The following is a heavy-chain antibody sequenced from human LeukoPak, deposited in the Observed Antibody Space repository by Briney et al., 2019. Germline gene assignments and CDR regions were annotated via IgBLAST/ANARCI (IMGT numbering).Heavy chain of an antibody. V-gene: IGHV3-23*01. D-gene: IGHD3-10*01. CDR3: PKEGYYGSGSYYRRGFDY. CDR2: ISGSGGYT. CDR1: GFTFSSYA. J-gene: IGHJ4*02. Sequence: PGGSLRLSCAASGFTFSSYAMSWVRQAPGKGLEWVSAISGSGGYTVHADSVKGRFTISRDNSKNTLYLQMNSLRVEDTAVYYCPKEGYYGSGSYYRRGFDYWGQGTLVTVSS.